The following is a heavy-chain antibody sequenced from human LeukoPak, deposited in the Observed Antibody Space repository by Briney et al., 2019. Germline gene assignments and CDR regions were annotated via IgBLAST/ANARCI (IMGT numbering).Heavy chain of an antibody. V-gene: IGHV3-21*01. Sequence: GGSLRLSCAASGFTFSSYSMNWVRQAPGEGLEWVSSISSSSSYIYYADSVKGRFTISRDNAKNSLYLQMNSLRAEDTAVYYCARARNYYGSGSYIWGQGTLVTVSS. D-gene: IGHD3-10*01. J-gene: IGHJ4*02. CDR3: ARARNYYGSGSYI. CDR1: GFTFSSYS. CDR2: ISSSSSYI.